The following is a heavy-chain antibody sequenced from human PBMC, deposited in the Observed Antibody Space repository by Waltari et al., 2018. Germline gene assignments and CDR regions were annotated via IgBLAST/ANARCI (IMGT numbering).Heavy chain of an antibody. CDR1: GYTFTGYY. D-gene: IGHD6-19*01. CDR2: DNPNRGGT. CDR3: ARDREQWLALVPERWFDP. V-gene: IGHV1-2*02. Sequence: QVQLVQSGAEVKKPGASVKVSCKASGYTFTGYYMHWVRQAPGQGREWMGRDNPNRGGTNVAQKFQGRVTMTRDTSISTAYMELSRLRSDDTAVYYCARDREQWLALVPERWFDPWGQGTLVTVSS. J-gene: IGHJ5*02.